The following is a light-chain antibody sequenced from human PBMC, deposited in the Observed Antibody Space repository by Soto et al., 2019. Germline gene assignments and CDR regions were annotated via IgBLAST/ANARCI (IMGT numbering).Light chain of an antibody. CDR2: WAS. J-gene: IGKJ2*01. Sequence: SPLSCWSSQSLLYGGNDRDYLAWYQVKPGQPPKVLIYWASTREAGVPDRFSGSGSGTHFTLTISSLQAEDVATYYCQQYYTTPQTFGQGTKLELK. V-gene: IGKV4-1*01. CDR1: QSLLYGGNDRDY. CDR3: QQYYTTPQT.